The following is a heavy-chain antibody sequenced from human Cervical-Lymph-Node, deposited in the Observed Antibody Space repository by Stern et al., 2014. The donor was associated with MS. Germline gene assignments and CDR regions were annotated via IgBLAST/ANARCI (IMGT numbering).Heavy chain of an antibody. CDR2: VHHSGNT. CDR3: AGLEVRGVLTYYGLDV. CDR1: GGSISSYF. J-gene: IGHJ6*02. D-gene: IGHD3-10*01. V-gene: IGHV4-59*01. Sequence: QLQLQESGPGLVKPSEILSLTCSVDGGSISSYFWSWIRQPPGKGLEWIGYVHHSGNTDYNPSLKSRVTISLDTPKKQFSLKLSSVTAADTAVYFCAGLEVRGVLTYYGLDVWGQGTTVTVSS.